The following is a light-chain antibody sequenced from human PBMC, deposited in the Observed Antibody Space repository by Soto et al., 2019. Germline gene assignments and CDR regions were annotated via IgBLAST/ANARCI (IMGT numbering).Light chain of an antibody. CDR1: SSDVGGYNY. J-gene: IGLJ2*01. CDR2: DVS. V-gene: IGLV2-14*01. Sequence: QSALTQPASVSGSPGQSITISCTGTSSDVGGYNYVSWYQQHPGKAPKLMIYDVSNRPSGVSNRFSGSKSGNTASLTISGHQDEDEAYYYISSYTSISTLVFGGGTKLTVL. CDR3: SSYTSISTLV.